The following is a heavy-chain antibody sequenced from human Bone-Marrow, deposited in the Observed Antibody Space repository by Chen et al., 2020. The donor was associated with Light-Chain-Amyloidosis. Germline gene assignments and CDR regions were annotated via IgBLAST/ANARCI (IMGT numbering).Heavy chain of an antibody. CDR1: VGTFSSDA. CDR3: ARVSGGDYGPHFFYSFGLDV. Sequence: QVQLVQSGAEVKKPGSSVKVSCKAPVGTFSSDAISWVRQAPGQGLEWMGGIIPIYGTTNYAQKFQGRVTMTADESTNTAYMELSNLRSEDSAVYYCARVSGGDYGPHFFYSFGLDVWGLGTTFTVSS. J-gene: IGHJ6*02. D-gene: IGHD2-21*02. V-gene: IGHV1-69*01. CDR2: IIPIYGTT.